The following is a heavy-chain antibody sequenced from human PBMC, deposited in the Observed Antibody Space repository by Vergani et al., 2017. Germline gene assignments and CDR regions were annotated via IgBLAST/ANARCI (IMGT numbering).Heavy chain of an antibody. J-gene: IGHJ5*02. CDR3: ARGNYYGSATYGDP. CDR2: VYSRDET. V-gene: IGHV3-66*02. CDR1: GSTVSGNY. Sequence: ELQLVESGGGLVQPGGSLRLSCAASGSTVSGNYMTWVRQAPGKGLEWVSHVYSRDETYYAEAVKGRVTISGGTSTNTLHLQQNNLRVEDTAVYYCARGNYYGSATYGDPWGQGTMVTVSS. D-gene: IGHD3-10*01.